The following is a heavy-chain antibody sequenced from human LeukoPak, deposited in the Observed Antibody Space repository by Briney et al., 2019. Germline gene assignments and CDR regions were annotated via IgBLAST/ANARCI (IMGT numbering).Heavy chain of an antibody. Sequence: GGSLRLSCAASGFTFSGSAMHWVRQASGKGLEWVGRIRSKANSYATAYAASVKGRFTISRDDSKNTAYLQMNSLKTEDTAVYYCTRPHPYSSGWCFDYWGQGTLVTVSS. CDR2: IRSKANSYAT. D-gene: IGHD6-13*01. J-gene: IGHJ4*02. CDR3: TRPHPYSSGWCFDY. CDR1: GFTFSGSA. V-gene: IGHV3-73*01.